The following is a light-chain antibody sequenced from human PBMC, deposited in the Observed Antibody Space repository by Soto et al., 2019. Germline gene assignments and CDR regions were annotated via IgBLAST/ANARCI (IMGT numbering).Light chain of an antibody. CDR3: QRYETYSRT. CDR2: DAS. CDR1: QSVGGT. J-gene: IGKJ1*01. Sequence: DIQMTQSPSTLSASVGDRVTITCRASQSVGGTLAWYQQKPGKAPKLLIYDASSLERGVPSRFSGSGSGTEFSLTLSSLQPDDFATYYCQRYETYSRTFGQGTKVEI. V-gene: IGKV1-5*01.